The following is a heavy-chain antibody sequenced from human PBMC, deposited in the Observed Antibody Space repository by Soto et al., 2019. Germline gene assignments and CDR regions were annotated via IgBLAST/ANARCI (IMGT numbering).Heavy chain of an antibody. V-gene: IGHV3-30*18. CDR2: ISYDGSSK. D-gene: IGHD2-8*01. Sequence: GGSLRLSCAASGFTFSSYGMHWVRQAPGKGLEWVAVISYDGSSKYYADSVKGRFTISRDNSKNTLYLQMNSLRAEDTAVYYCAKGVRWSYYFDYWGQGTLVTVSS. CDR1: GFTFSSYG. J-gene: IGHJ4*02. CDR3: AKGVRWSYYFDY.